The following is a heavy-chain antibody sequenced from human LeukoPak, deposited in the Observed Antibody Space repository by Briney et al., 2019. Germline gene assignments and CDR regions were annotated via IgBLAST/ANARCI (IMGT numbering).Heavy chain of an antibody. CDR1: GYTFTGYY. V-gene: IGHV1-2*02. CDR2: INPNSGGT. CDR3: ARDPGSNWFDP. J-gene: IGHJ5*02. Sequence: GASVKVSCKASGYTFTGYYIHWVRRAPGQGLEWMGWINPNSGGTNYAQKFQGRVTMTRDTSISTAYMELSSLTSDDTAVCYCARDPGSNWFDPWGQGTLVTVSS. D-gene: IGHD3-10*01.